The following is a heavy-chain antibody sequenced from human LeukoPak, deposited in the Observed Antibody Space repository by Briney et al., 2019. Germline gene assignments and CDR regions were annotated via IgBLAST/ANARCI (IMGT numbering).Heavy chain of an antibody. CDR2: INPSGGST. CDR1: GYTFTSYY. V-gene: IGHV1-46*01. CDR3: ATHNPGYCTNGVCSPQDYYYGMDV. Sequence: ASVKVSCKASGYTFTSYYMHWVRQAPGQGLEWMGIINPSGGSTSYAQKLQGRVTMTTDTSTSTAYMELRSLRSDDTAVYYCATHNPGYCTNGVCSPQDYYYGMDVWGQGTTVTVSS. J-gene: IGHJ6*02. D-gene: IGHD2-8*01.